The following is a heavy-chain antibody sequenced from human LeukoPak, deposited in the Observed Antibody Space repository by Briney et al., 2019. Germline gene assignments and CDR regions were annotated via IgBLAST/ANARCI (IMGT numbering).Heavy chain of an antibody. CDR1: GYTXTDYY. D-gene: IGHD3-16*02. CDR2: INPNSGDT. J-gene: IGHJ4*02. CDR3: ARELTGEYFDYAWQTYRYEGRFDN. Sequence: ASVKVSCKASGYTXTDYYMHWVRQAPGQGLEWMGWINPNSGDTNYAQKFQGRVSMTRDTSSSTAYMELNSLRSDDTAVYYCARELTGEYFDYAWQTYRYEGRFDNWGQGTLVTVSS. V-gene: IGHV1-2*02.